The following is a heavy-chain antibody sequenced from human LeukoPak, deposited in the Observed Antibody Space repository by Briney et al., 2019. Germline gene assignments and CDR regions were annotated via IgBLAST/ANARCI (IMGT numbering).Heavy chain of an antibody. J-gene: IGHJ2*01. Sequence: SQTLSLTCTVSGGSISSDDYYWSWIRQPPGKGLEWIGYIYYSGSTYYNPSLKSRVTISVDTSKNQFSLKLSSVTAADTAVYYCAREVVVVPAAIYWYFDLWGRGTLVTVSS. V-gene: IGHV4-30-4*01. CDR1: GGSISSDDYY. D-gene: IGHD2-2*02. CDR2: IYYSGST. CDR3: AREVVVVPAAIYWYFDL.